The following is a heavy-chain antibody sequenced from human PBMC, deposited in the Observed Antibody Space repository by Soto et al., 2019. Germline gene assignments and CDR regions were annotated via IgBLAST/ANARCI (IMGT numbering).Heavy chain of an antibody. Sequence: EVQLVESGGGLVQPGGSLRLSCAASGFTVSSNYMSWVRQAPGKGLEWVSVIYSGGSTYYADSVKGRFTISRDNSKNTLYLKMNRLRDENTAVYYCARARNGDYDTGDFDYWGQGTLVTVSS. V-gene: IGHV3-66*01. D-gene: IGHD4-17*01. J-gene: IGHJ4*02. CDR2: IYSGGST. CDR3: ARARNGDYDTGDFDY. CDR1: GFTVSSNY.